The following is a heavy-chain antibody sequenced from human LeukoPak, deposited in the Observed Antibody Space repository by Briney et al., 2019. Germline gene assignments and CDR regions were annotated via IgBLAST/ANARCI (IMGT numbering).Heavy chain of an antibody. D-gene: IGHD3-3*01. Sequence: SETLSLTCAVYGGSFSGYYWSWIPQPPGKGLEWIGEINHSRSTNYNPSLKSRVTISVDTSKNQFSLKLSSVTAADTAVYYCARKVGITIFGQRPPYYYYYMDVWGKGTTVTVSS. CDR3: ARKVGITIFGQRPPYYYYYMDV. V-gene: IGHV4-34*01. CDR1: GGSFSGYY. J-gene: IGHJ6*03. CDR2: INHSRST.